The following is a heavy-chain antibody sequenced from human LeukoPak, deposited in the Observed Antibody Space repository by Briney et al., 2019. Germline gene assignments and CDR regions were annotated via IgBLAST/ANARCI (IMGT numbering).Heavy chain of an antibody. D-gene: IGHD2-2*01. Sequence: GGSLRLSCAAYGFTFSAHWMSWVRQAPGKGLEWVASIRQNGNDKHYLESVKGRFTISRDNAKNSLFLQMNSLRDEDTAVYYCTRLSDTEGSSTAYRASDIWGQGTLVIVS. CDR1: GFTFSAHW. CDR3: TRLSDTEGSSTAYRASDI. CDR2: IRQNGNDK. V-gene: IGHV3-7*01. J-gene: IGHJ3*02.